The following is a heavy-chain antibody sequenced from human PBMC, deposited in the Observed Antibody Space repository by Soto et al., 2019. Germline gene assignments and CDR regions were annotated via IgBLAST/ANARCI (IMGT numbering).Heavy chain of an antibody. CDR3: DTGYTYGYTPFDS. D-gene: IGHD5-18*01. V-gene: IGHV3-30*03. J-gene: IGHJ4*02. Sequence: GGSLRLSCAASGFTFTSYGMHWVRQAPGKGLEWVAVMSYDGSNTYYGDSVKGRFTISRDNPKNTVFLQMNSLRAEDTAVYFCDTGYTYGYTPFDSWGQGTLVTVSS. CDR1: GFTFTSYG. CDR2: MSYDGSNT.